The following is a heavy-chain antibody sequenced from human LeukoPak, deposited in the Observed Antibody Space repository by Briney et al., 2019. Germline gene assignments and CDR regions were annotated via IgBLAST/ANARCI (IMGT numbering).Heavy chain of an antibody. J-gene: IGHJ6*03. D-gene: IGHD6-6*01. CDR3: ATGGVAARQTFYYYYYMDV. CDR1: GYTFTGYY. CDR2: FDPEDGET. V-gene: IGHV1-24*01. Sequence: GASVKVSCKASGYTFTGYYMHWVRQAPGKGLEWMGGFDPEDGETIYAQKFQGRVTMTEDTSTDTAYMELSSLRSEDTAVYYCATGGVAARQTFYYYYYMDVWGKGTTVTVSS.